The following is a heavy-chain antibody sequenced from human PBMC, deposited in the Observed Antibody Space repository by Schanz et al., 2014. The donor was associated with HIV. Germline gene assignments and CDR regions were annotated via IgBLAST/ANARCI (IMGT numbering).Heavy chain of an antibody. Sequence: EVQLVESGGCLVQPGRSLRLSCTGSGFNFDDYVMYWVRQAPGKGLEWVSGISWNSGSIGYADSVKGRFTISRDNAKNSLYLQMHSLRAEDTALYYCAKDLNPYNVHTTLFTPPVGYGMDVWGQGTTVTVSS. CDR3: AKDLNPYNVHTTLFTPPVGYGMDV. J-gene: IGHJ6*02. CDR2: ISWNSGSI. CDR1: GFNFDDYV. V-gene: IGHV3-9*01. D-gene: IGHD5-18*01.